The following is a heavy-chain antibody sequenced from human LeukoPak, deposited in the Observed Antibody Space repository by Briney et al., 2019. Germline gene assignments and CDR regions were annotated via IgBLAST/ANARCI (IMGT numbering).Heavy chain of an antibody. CDR2: IKYDGNEK. CDR3: VRESFSRGDFN. Sequence: GGSLRLSCAASGFIFSTYWMTWVRQAPGKGLEWVATIKYDGNEKFYVGSVRGRFTISRDNAKNSLYLQMNSLTAEDTAIYYCVRESFSRGDFNWGQGTLVSVSS. J-gene: IGHJ4*02. V-gene: IGHV3-7*01. CDR1: GFIFSTYW. D-gene: IGHD7-27*01.